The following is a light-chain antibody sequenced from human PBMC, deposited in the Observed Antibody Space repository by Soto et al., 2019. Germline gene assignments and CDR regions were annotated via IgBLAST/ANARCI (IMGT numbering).Light chain of an antibody. Sequence: IGLTHSPNTLSLSPGESATLSCRASQSVSARLAWYKHKPGQPPRLLISDVFNRASGVAERFSGSGSETDFTLIIRRLEPEDSALYDCQHDQGGHPIAFGQGTRLENK. J-gene: IGKJ5*01. CDR1: QSVSAR. CDR2: DVF. CDR3: QHDQGGHPIA. V-gene: IGKV3-20*01.